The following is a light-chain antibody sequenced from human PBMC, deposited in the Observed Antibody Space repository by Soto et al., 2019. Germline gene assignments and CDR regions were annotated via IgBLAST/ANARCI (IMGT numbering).Light chain of an antibody. Sequence: QSALTQPRSVSGSPGQSVTISCTGTSSDVGGYNYVSWYQQHPGKAPKLMIYDVSKRPSGVPDRFSGSKSGNTASLTISGLQAEDEADYYCYSYAVTSYVFGTGTKLTVL. CDR3: YSYAVTSYV. CDR2: DVS. J-gene: IGLJ1*01. CDR1: SSDVGGYNY. V-gene: IGLV2-11*01.